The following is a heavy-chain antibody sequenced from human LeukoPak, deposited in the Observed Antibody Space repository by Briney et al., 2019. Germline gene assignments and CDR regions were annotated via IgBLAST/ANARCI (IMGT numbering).Heavy chain of an antibody. J-gene: IGHJ4*02. CDR1: GYTITSYA. V-gene: IGHV1-2*02. CDR2: INPNSGGT. Sequence: ASVKVSCKASGYTITSYAMNWVRQAPGQGLEWMGWINPNSGGTNYAQKFQGRVTMTRDTSITTAYMELSRLRSDDTAVYYCARVFRSITARLDFDYWGQGTLVTVSS. D-gene: IGHD6-6*01. CDR3: ARVFRSITARLDFDY.